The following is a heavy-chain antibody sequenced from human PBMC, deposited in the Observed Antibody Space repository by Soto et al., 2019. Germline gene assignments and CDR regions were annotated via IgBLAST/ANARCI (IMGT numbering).Heavy chain of an antibody. CDR2: FDPEDGET. D-gene: IGHD3-10*01. CDR1: GYTLTELS. V-gene: IGHV1-24*01. J-gene: IGHJ4*02. Sequence: ASVKVSCKVSGYTLTELSMHWMRQAPGKGLEWMGGFDPEDGETIYAQKFQGRVTMTEDTSTDTAYMELSSLRSEDTAVYYCATAGVISGVFDYWGQGTLVTVSS. CDR3: ATAGVISGVFDY.